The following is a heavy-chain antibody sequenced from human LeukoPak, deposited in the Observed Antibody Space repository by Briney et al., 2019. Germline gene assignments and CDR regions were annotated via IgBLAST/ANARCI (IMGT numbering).Heavy chain of an antibody. CDR2: ISGSGGSI. Sequence: PGGSLRLSCAASRFTFSSYAMNWVRQAPGKELEWVSAISGSGGSIYYTDSVKGRFTISRDNSKNTLFLQMNSLRAEDTAVYYCAKVWGSYSTGYFDYWGQGTLVTVSS. CDR1: RFTFSSYA. J-gene: IGHJ4*02. V-gene: IGHV3-23*01. D-gene: IGHD1-26*01. CDR3: AKVWGSYSTGYFDY.